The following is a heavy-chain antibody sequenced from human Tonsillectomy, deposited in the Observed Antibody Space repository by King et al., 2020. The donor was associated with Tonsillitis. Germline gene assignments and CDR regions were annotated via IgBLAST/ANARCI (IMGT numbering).Heavy chain of an antibody. D-gene: IGHD1-26*01. V-gene: IGHV4-39*01. Sequence: LQLQESGPGVVKPSETLSLTCTVSGGSISSSDHYWAWIRQPPGKGLDWIGYMYSSGSIFYNPSLKSRITISGGSSENRFSLKLSSVTAADTAVYFWARYVSGSFDYWGQGALVTVSS. J-gene: IGHJ4*02. CDR3: ARYVSGSFDY. CDR2: MYSSGSI. CDR1: GGSISSSDHY.